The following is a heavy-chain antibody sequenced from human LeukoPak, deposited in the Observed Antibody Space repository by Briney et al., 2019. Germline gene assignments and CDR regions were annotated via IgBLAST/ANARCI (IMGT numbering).Heavy chain of an antibody. Sequence: GAYVEISRQGSGSTFTTYWIGRVRKLPGKGLERMGIIYPGDSDTRYGPSFQGQVIISANKSISNASLKWRSLKASDTAMYYCSRLPAYSNGIDYWGQGTLVIVSS. V-gene: IGHV5-51*01. CDR2: IYPGDSDT. CDR3: SRLPAYSNGIDY. CDR1: GSTFTTYW. J-gene: IGHJ4*02. D-gene: IGHD6-19*01.